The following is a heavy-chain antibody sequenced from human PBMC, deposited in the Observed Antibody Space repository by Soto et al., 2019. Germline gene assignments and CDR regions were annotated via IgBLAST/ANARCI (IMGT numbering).Heavy chain of an antibody. CDR1: GFTFSSYG. V-gene: IGHV3-33*01. CDR2: IWYDGSNK. CDR3: ARDLDKVDIVATIPFSPFY. J-gene: IGHJ4*02. D-gene: IGHD5-12*01. Sequence: GGSLRLSCAASGFTFSSYGMHWVRQAPGKGLEWVAVIWYDGSNKYYADSVKGRFTICRDNSKNTLYLQMNSLRAEDTAVYYCARDLDKVDIVATIPFSPFYWGQGTLVTVSS.